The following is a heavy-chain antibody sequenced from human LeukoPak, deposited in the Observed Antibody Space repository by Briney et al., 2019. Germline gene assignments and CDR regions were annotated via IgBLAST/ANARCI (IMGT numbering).Heavy chain of an antibody. CDR1: RGSISSYY. J-gene: IGHJ3*02. D-gene: IGHD3-16*01. CDR3: ARDREAYESYAFDI. Sequence: SETLSLTCTVSRGSISSYYWNWIRQSPGKGLEWIGYIDNTAKITTNPSLRSRVTISVDTSKNQFSLKLSSVTAADTAVYYCARDREAYESYAFDIWGQGTMVTVSS. V-gene: IGHV4-4*08. CDR2: IDNTAKI.